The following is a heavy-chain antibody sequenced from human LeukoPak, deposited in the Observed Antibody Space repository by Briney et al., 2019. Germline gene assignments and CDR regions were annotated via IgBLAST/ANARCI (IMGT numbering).Heavy chain of an antibody. Sequence: SQTLSLTCAISGDSVSSNSAAWNWIRQSPSRGLEWLGRTYYRSKWYNDYAVSVKSRITINPDTSKNQFSLQLNSVTPEDTAVYYCARDKGAAAGRFYYYYGMDVWGQGTTVTVSS. D-gene: IGHD6-13*01. V-gene: IGHV6-1*01. CDR2: TYYRSKWYN. J-gene: IGHJ6*02. CDR3: ARDKGAAAGRFYYYYGMDV. CDR1: GDSVSSNSAA.